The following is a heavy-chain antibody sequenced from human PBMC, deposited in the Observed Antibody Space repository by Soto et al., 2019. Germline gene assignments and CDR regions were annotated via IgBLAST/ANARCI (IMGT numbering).Heavy chain of an antibody. Sequence: PGGSLRLSCAASGFSVSNNYLNWVCQAPGKGLEWVSVIYSGGSTYYAGSVKGRFSISRDDSKNTLYLQMNSLRAEDTAVYYCARGRVAALLPYYFDLWGQGTLVTVSS. J-gene: IGHJ4*02. CDR1: GFSVSNNY. CDR2: IYSGGST. CDR3: ARGRVAALLPYYFDL. D-gene: IGHD6-6*01. V-gene: IGHV3-53*01.